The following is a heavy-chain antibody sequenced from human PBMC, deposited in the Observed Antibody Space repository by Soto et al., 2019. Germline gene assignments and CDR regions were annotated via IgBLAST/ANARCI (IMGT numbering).Heavy chain of an antibody. Sequence: GGSLRLSCAASGFTFSSYAMSWVRQAPGKGLEWVSSISSGSSYIYYADSVKGRFTISRDNAKSSLFLQMNSLRADDTAVYYCARVPMDYYDSSGYLDYWGQGTLVTVSS. D-gene: IGHD3-22*01. V-gene: IGHV3-21*01. CDR1: GFTFSSYA. CDR3: ARVPMDYYDSSGYLDY. CDR2: ISSGSSYI. J-gene: IGHJ4*02.